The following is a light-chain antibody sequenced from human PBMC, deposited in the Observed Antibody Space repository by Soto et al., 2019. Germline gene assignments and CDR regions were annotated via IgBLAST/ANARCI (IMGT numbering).Light chain of an antibody. V-gene: IGLV2-14*01. CDR3: SSYTRSSPLV. Sequence: QSALTQPASVSGSPGQSITISCTGTSSDVGGYNYVSWYQQHPGKAPKVVIYEVSNRPSWISNRFSGSKSGNTASLTISGLQAEDEADYYCSSYTRSSPLVFGGGTKLTVL. J-gene: IGLJ2*01. CDR1: SSDVGGYNY. CDR2: EVS.